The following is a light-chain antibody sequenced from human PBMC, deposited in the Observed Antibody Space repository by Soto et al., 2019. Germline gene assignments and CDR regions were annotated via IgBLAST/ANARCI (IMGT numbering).Light chain of an antibody. Sequence: EVVLTQSPATLSLSPGERATLSCRASQSVDIFLAWYQQKPGQPPRPLIYDASNRAPGIPARFSGSGSGTDFTLTISSLEPEDFAVYYCQQRKHWPPLTFGQGTRLDI. J-gene: IGKJ5*01. V-gene: IGKV3-11*01. CDR3: QQRKHWPPLT. CDR2: DAS. CDR1: QSVDIF.